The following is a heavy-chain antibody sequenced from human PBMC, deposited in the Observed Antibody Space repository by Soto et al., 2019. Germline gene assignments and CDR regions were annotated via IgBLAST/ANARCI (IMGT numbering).Heavy chain of an antibody. CDR3: AKLTTPPLHYYYGMDV. D-gene: IGHD4-17*01. CDR2: ISYDGSNK. V-gene: IGHV3-30*18. CDR1: GFTFSSYG. Sequence: GGSLRLSCAASGFTFSSYGMHWVRQAPGKGLEWVAVISYDGSNKYYADSVKGRFTISRDNSKNTLYLQTNSLRAEDTAVYYCAKLTTPPLHYYYGMDVWGQGTTVTVSS. J-gene: IGHJ6*02.